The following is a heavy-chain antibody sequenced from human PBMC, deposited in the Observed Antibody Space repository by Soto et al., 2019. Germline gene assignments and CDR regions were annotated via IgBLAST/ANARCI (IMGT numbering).Heavy chain of an antibody. CDR2: ISGYNGDT. CDR3: ARDLMVAAAGKNWFDA. Sequence: QIQLVQSGGEVKKPGASVRVSCKASGYIFGSYGISWVRQAPGQGLEWMGWISGYNGDTIYAQKYQDRLTMTTDTSTSTGYMELRSLKSDDTAVYYCARDLMVAAAGKNWFDAWGQGTLVAVSS. J-gene: IGHJ5*02. D-gene: IGHD6-13*01. V-gene: IGHV1-18*01. CDR1: GYIFGSYG.